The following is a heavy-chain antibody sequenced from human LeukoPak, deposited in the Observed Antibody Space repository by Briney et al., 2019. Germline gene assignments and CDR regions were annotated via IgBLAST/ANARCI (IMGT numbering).Heavy chain of an antibody. CDR1: GFTFSAYA. D-gene: IGHD6-19*01. Sequence: GGSLRLSCAASGFTFSAYAMAWVRQAPGKGLVCVSHITTGGSSTFHADSVKGQFTISRDNAKNSLYLQMNSLRGEDTAVYYCARVRYDSGWYDYWGQGALVIVSS. CDR3: ARVRYDSGWYDY. J-gene: IGHJ4*02. CDR2: ITTGGSST. V-gene: IGHV3-48*04.